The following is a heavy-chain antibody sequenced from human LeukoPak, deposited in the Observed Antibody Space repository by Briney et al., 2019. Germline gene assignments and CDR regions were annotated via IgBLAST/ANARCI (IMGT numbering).Heavy chain of an antibody. CDR1: GFTFSSFS. J-gene: IGHJ6*03. CDR3: AKGGLGEFYYYYMDV. D-gene: IGHD3-16*01. CDR2: ISSSSSTI. Sequence: GGSLRLSCAASGFTFSSFSMNWVRQAPGKGLEWVSYISSSSSTIYYADSVKGRFTISRDNAKNSLYLQMNSLRAEDTAVYYCAKGGLGEFYYYYMDVWGKGTTVTVSS. V-gene: IGHV3-48*04.